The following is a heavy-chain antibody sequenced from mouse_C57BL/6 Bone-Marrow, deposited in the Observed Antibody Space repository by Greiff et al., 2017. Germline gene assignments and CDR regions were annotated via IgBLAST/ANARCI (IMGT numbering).Heavy chain of an antibody. CDR2: INPNNGGT. D-gene: IGHD2-3*01. Sequence: EVQLQQSGPELVKPGASVKISCKASGYTFTDYYMNWVKQSHGKSLEWIGDINPNNGGTSYNQKFKGKASLTVDKSSSTAYMELRSLTSEDSAVYYCARGKGWYAMDYWGQGTSVTVSS. J-gene: IGHJ4*01. CDR1: GYTFTDYY. V-gene: IGHV1-26*01. CDR3: ARGKGWYAMDY.